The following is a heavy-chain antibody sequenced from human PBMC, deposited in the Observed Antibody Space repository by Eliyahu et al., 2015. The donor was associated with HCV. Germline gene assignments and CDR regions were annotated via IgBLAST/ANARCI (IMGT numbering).Heavy chain of an antibody. D-gene: IGHD3-22*01. J-gene: IGHJ2*01. Sequence: QVQLQESGPGLVKPSQTLSLTCXVSXGSISXGRYYWXWIRQPAGXGLEWIGRIYTSGSTNYNPSLNSRVTISVDTSNNQFSLKLSSVTAADTTVYYCARAADSSGYHWWYFDLWGRGTLVTVSS. CDR1: XGSISXGRYY. CDR2: IYTSGST. CDR3: ARAADSSGYHWWYFDL. V-gene: IGHV4-61*02.